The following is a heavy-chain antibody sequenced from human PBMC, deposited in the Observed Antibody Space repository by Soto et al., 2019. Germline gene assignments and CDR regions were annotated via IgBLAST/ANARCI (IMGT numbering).Heavy chain of an antibody. CDR1: GYTFTRYD. CDR3: ARTYGDLDV. V-gene: IGHV1-8*01. D-gene: IGHD4-17*01. J-gene: IGHJ6*02. CDR2: MNPNSGNT. Sequence: QVQLVQSGAEVKKPGASVKVSCKASGYTFTRYDINWVXXXXGQGLEWMGWMNPNSGNTGYVQEFQGRVTMTRNTSISTAYMELSSLRSEDTAVYYCARTYGDLDVWGQGTTVTVSS.